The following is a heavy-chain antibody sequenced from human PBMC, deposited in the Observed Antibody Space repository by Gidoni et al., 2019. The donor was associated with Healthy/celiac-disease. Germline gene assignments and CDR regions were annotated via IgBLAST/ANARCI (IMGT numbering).Heavy chain of an antibody. CDR3: TTDITTAMATDYFDY. CDR2: NKSKTDGGPT. D-gene: IGHD5-18*01. V-gene: IGHV3-15*01. Sequence: EVQLVESGGGLVKPGGSLRSPCAASGSTCSIAWMSWVRQAPGKGMGWVGRNKSKTDGGPTDYAAPVKGRFTISRDDSKNTLYLQMNSLKTEDTAVYYCTTDITTAMATDYFDYWGQGTLVTVSS. J-gene: IGHJ4*02. CDR1: GSTCSIAW.